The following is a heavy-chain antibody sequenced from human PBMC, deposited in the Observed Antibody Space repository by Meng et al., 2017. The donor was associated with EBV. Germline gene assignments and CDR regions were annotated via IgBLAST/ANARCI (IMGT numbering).Heavy chain of an antibody. CDR3: AHRRDEYSSSWYGWFDP. Sequence: QIPLKVSGPTPLKPTQTLTLTCTFSGFSLSTSGVGVGWIRQPPGKALEWLALIYWDDDKRYSPSLKSRLTITKDTSKNQVVLTMTNMDPVDTATYYCAHRRDEYSSSWYGWFDPWGQGTLVTVSS. V-gene: IGHV2-5*02. CDR2: IYWDDDK. D-gene: IGHD6-13*01. J-gene: IGHJ5*02. CDR1: GFSLSTSGVG.